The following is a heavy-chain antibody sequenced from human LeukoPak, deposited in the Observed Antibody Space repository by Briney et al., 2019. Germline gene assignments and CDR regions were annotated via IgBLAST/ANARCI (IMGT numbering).Heavy chain of an antibody. V-gene: IGHV3-48*04. Sequence: GGSLRLSCAASGFTFSSYSMNWVRQAPGKGLEWVSYISSSSSTIYYADSVKGRFTISRDNVKNSLYLQMNSLRAEDTAVYYCARDPRPEGEDYWGQGTLVTVSS. CDR3: ARDPRPEGEDY. D-gene: IGHD2-21*01. J-gene: IGHJ4*02. CDR1: GFTFSSYS. CDR2: ISSSSSTI.